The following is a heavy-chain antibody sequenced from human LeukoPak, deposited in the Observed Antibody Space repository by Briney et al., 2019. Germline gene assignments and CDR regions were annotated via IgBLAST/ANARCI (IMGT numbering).Heavy chain of an antibody. CDR3: ARHYYYMDV. V-gene: IGHV1-8*02. Sequence: ASVKVSCKASGYTFTDYEINWVRQAAGQGLEWMGWMRPNSGETGNVQKFQGRVTMTRNISTSTAYMELTGLRSDDTAVYYCARHYYYMDVWGKGTTVTVSS. CDR2: MRPNSGET. CDR1: GYTFTDYE. J-gene: IGHJ6*03.